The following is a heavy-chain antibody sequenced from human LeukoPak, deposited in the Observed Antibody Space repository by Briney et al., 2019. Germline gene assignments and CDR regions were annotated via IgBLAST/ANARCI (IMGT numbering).Heavy chain of an antibody. J-gene: IGHJ4*02. D-gene: IGHD2-21*01. V-gene: IGHV3-30*18. CDR1: GFTFSNYG. Sequence: GGSLRLSCAASGFTFSNYGMHWVRQAPGKGPGGVAIVSRDGRSNYYADSVKGRFTTSRDNSKNMLDLQMNSLRAEDTALYHCVKEDSSYYFDNWGQGTLVTVSS. CDR2: VSRDGRSN. CDR3: VKEDSSYYFDN.